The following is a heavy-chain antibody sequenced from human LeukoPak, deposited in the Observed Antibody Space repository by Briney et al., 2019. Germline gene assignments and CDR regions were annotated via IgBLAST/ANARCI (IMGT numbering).Heavy chain of an antibody. Sequence: GRSLRLSCTASGFTFGDYAMSWFRRAPGKGLEWVGFIRSKAYGGTTEYAASVKGRVTISRDDSKSIAYLQMNSLKTEDTAVYYCTRETYYDILTGYSNWGQGTLVTVSS. CDR3: TRETYYDILTGYSN. V-gene: IGHV3-49*03. CDR1: GFTFGDYA. D-gene: IGHD3-9*01. J-gene: IGHJ4*02. CDR2: IRSKAYGGTT.